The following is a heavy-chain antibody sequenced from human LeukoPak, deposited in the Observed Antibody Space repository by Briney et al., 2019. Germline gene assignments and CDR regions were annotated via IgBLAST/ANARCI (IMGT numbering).Heavy chain of an antibody. V-gene: IGHV3-30*02. D-gene: IGHD3-3*01. CDR2: IRYDGSNK. Sequence: PGGSLRLSCAASGFTFSSYGMHWVRQAPGKGLEWVAFIRYDGSNKYYADSVKGRFTISRDNSKNTLYLQMNSLRAEDTAVYYCARALTIFGAGDVWGQGTTVTVSS. J-gene: IGHJ6*02. CDR3: ARALTIFGAGDV. CDR1: GFTFSSYG.